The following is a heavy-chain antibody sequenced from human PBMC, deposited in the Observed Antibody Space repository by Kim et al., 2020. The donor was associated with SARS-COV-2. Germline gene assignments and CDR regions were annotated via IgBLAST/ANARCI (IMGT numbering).Heavy chain of an antibody. D-gene: IGHD2-15*01. CDR1: GGSIRSSSSYY. V-gene: IGHV4-39*01. J-gene: IGHJ4*02. Sequence: SETLSLTYTVSGGSIRSSSSYYWGWIRQPPGKGLEWVGSIYYSGNTYYNPSLKSRVTISVDTSRNQFSLKLSSVTAADTAVYFCARQYASYRIYQFDYWGQGTLVTVSP. CDR3: ARQYASYRIYQFDY. CDR2: IYYSGNT.